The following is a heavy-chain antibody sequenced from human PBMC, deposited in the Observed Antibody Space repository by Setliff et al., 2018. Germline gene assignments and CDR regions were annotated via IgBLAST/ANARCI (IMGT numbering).Heavy chain of an antibody. V-gene: IGHV4-61*10. D-gene: IGHD6-19*01. J-gene: IGHJ4*02. CDR1: GASITSGGFY. Sequence: PSETLSLTCSVSGASITSGGFYWTWIRQPAGKGLEWIGYIYYSGSTNYNPSLKSRVTISVDTSKNQFSLKVSSVTAADTAVYFCARDFRYSTYWYALPYFDYWGQGTLVTVSS. CDR2: IYYSGST. CDR3: ARDFRYSTYWYALPYFDY.